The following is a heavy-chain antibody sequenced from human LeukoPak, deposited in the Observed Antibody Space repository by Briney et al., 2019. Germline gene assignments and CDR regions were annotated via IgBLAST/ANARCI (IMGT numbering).Heavy chain of an antibody. D-gene: IGHD3-9*01. CDR3: GREGHYDILTGYSPVEYYYYFMDV. CDR2: ISSDGNDK. J-gene: IGHJ6*03. V-gene: IGHV3-30*04. CDR1: GFTFSHYS. Sequence: PGGSLRLSCAASGFTFSHYSLHWVRQAPGKGLEWVGVISSDGNDKHHADSVKGRFTISRGNSRDTLYLEMSSLRPEDTAIYYCGREGHYDILTGYSPVEYYYYFMDVWGKGTTVTVSS.